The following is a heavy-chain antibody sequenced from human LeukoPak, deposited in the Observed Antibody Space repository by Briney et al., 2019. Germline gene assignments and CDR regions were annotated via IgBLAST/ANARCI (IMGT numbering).Heavy chain of an antibody. CDR2: ISWKSGSI. J-gene: IGHJ4*02. V-gene: IGHV3-9*01. Sequence: GGSLRLSCAASGFTFDAYAMHWVRQAPGKGLEWVSGISWKSGSIGYADSVKGRFTISRDNAKNALYLQMNSLRPEDTALYYCAKAAGSSGWLTFDFWGQGTLVTVSS. CDR1: GFTFDAYA. CDR3: AKAAGSSGWLTFDF. D-gene: IGHD6-19*01.